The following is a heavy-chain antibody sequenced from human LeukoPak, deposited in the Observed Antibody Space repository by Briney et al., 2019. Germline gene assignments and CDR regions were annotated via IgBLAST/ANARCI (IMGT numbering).Heavy chain of an antibody. CDR2: IIPIFGTA. J-gene: IGHJ4*02. V-gene: IGHV1-69*13. CDR1: GGTFSSYA. Sequence: GASVKVSCKASGGTFSSYAISWVRQAPGQGLEWMGGIIPIFGTANYAQKFQGRVTITADESTSTAYMELSSLRSEDTAVYYCARGGWELLRAFDYWGRGTLVTVSS. CDR3: ARGGWELLRAFDY. D-gene: IGHD1-26*01.